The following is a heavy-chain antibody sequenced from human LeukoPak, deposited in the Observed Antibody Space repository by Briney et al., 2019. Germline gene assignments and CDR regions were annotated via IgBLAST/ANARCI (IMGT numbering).Heavy chain of an antibody. Sequence: EASVKASCKASGYTFTSYGISWVRQAPGQGLEWMGWISAYNGNTNYAQELQGRVTMTTDTSTSTAYMELRSLRSDDTAVYYCAACSGGSCSEWFDPWGQGTLVTVSS. V-gene: IGHV1-18*01. CDR3: AACSGGSCSEWFDP. CDR1: GYTFTSYG. D-gene: IGHD2-15*01. CDR2: ISAYNGNT. J-gene: IGHJ5*02.